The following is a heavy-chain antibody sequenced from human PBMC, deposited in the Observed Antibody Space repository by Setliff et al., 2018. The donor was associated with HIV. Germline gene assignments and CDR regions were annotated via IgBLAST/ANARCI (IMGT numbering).Heavy chain of an antibody. CDR2: IYRSGST. V-gene: IGHV4-39*01. CDR3: ARSYDSSGYYYVFDY. D-gene: IGHD3-22*01. J-gene: IGHJ4*02. CDR1: GGSIRSYSYF. Sequence: PSETLSLTCSVSGGSIRSYSYFWGWVRQPPGKGLEWIGIIYRSGSTYYNPSLKSRVTISIDTSRNQFSLNLSSVTAADTAVYYCARSYDSSGYYYVFDYWGQGTLVTVSS.